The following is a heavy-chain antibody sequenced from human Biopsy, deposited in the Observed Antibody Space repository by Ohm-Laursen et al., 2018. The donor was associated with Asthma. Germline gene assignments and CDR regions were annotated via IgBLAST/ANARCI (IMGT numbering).Heavy chain of an antibody. Sequence: SLRLSCAASEFSFSDYYMTWMRQAPGKGLEWASSISSSGSTTYPAESVKGRFTISRDNAQKSLFLQMGSLRAEDTAIYYCARVFESSEWGPFYHFGLDVWGQGTTVAVSS. D-gene: IGHD6-25*01. V-gene: IGHV3-11*01. J-gene: IGHJ6*02. CDR1: EFSFSDYY. CDR3: ARVFESSEWGPFYHFGLDV. CDR2: ISSSGSTT.